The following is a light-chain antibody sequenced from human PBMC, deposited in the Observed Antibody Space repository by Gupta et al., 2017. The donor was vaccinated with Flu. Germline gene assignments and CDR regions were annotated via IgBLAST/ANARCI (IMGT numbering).Light chain of an antibody. Sequence: QSALTQPASVSGSPGQSITISRTGTSSDCGGYNYVSWYQQHPGKAPKLMIYEVNNRPSGVSNRFSGSKSGNTASLTISGLQAEDEADYYCSSYTSSSTLYVFGSGTKVTVL. V-gene: IGLV2-14*01. CDR3: SSYTSSSTLYV. CDR1: SSDCGGYNY. J-gene: IGLJ1*01. CDR2: EVN.